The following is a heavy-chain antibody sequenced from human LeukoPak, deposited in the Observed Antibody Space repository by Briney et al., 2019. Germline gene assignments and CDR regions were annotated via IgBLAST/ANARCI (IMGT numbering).Heavy chain of an antibody. Sequence: PGGSLRLSCAASGFPFTNNWMTWVRQAPGKGLEWVSVIYTGGATYYADSVKGRFTISRDNSKNTLHLQMNSLRAEDTALYYCAKQAYDSPRTDFDYWGQGTLVTVSS. J-gene: IGHJ4*02. V-gene: IGHV3-66*04. CDR1: GFPFTNNW. CDR2: IYTGGAT. D-gene: IGHD3-22*01. CDR3: AKQAYDSPRTDFDY.